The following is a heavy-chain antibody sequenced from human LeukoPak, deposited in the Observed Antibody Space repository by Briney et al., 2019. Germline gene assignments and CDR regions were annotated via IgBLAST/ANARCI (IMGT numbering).Heavy chain of an antibody. D-gene: IGHD3-3*01. Sequence: GGSLRLSCAASGFTFSSYGMHWVRQAPGKGLEWVAFIRYDGSNKYYADSVKGRFTISRDNSKNTLYLQMNSLRAEDTAVYYCAKDAFFWSVQSGYYYMDVWGKGTTVTVSS. V-gene: IGHV3-30*02. CDR2: IRYDGSNK. J-gene: IGHJ6*03. CDR1: GFTFSSYG. CDR3: AKDAFFWSVQSGYYYMDV.